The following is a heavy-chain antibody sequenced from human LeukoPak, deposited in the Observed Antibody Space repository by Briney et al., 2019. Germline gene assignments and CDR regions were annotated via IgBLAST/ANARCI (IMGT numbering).Heavy chain of an antibody. D-gene: IGHD6-13*01. CDR1: GGSISSGGYY. V-gene: IGHV4-31*03. CDR2: IYYSGST. Sequence: SETLSLTCTVSGGSISSGGYYWSWIRQHPGKGLEWIGYIYYSGSTYYNPSLKSRVTISVDTSKNQFSLQLNSVTPEDTAVYYCARAGESGYSSSWYVDYYYYGMDVWGQGTTVTVSS. J-gene: IGHJ6*02. CDR3: ARAGESGYSSSWYVDYYYYGMDV.